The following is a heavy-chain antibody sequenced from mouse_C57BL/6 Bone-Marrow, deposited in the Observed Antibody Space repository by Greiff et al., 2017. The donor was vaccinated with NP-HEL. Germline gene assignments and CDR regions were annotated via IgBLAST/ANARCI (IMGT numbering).Heavy chain of an antibody. J-gene: IGHJ2*01. V-gene: IGHV1-59*01. CDR1: GYTFTSYW. Sequence: QVQLQQPGAELVRPGTSVKLSCKASGYTFTSYWMHWVKQRPGQGLEWIGVIDPSDSSTNSNQKLKGRATLTVDTSSSTAYMQLSSLTSEDSAVYYCARGNLTTVVADYWGQGTTLTVSS. CDR3: ARGNLTTVVADY. CDR2: IDPSDSST. D-gene: IGHD1-1*01.